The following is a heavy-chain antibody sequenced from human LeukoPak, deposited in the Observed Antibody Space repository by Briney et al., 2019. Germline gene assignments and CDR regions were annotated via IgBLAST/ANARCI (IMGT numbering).Heavy chain of an antibody. D-gene: IGHD5-12*01. J-gene: IGHJ4*02. CDR2: IWYDGSNK. Sequence: PGRSLRLSCAASGFTFSSYGMHWVRQAPGKGLEWVAVIWYDGSNKYYADSVKGRFTISRDNSKNTLYLQMNSLRAEDTAVYYCAREGDSGYGLFDYWGQGTLVTVSS. CDR3: AREGDSGYGLFDY. CDR1: GFTFSSYG. V-gene: IGHV3-33*08.